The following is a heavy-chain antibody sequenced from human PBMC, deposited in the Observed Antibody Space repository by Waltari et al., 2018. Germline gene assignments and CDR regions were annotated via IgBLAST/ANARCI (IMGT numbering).Heavy chain of an antibody. J-gene: IGHJ4*02. V-gene: IGHV3-11*06. D-gene: IGHD1-1*01. CDR2: ISGSGGST. CDR3: TKDPRRVDY. Sequence: QVQLVESGGGLVEPGGSLRLSCAASGFTFSNDYMSWVRQSPGKGLELISYISGSGGSTNYADSVKGRFTISRDNAKNSLYLQMNSLRVEDTAVYYCTKDPRRVDYWGQGTQVTVSS. CDR1: GFTFSNDY.